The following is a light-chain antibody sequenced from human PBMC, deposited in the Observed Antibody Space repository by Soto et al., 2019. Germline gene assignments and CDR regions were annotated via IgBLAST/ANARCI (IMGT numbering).Light chain of an antibody. V-gene: IGKV3-15*01. CDR2: GAS. Sequence: EILMTQSPATLSVSPGERATLSCRASQSVSSNLAWYQQKPGQAPRLLVYGASTRATGIPARFSGSGSGTEFTLTISSLQSEDFAVYYCQEFASNFGGGTKVDIK. CDR1: QSVSSN. CDR3: QEFASN. J-gene: IGKJ4*01.